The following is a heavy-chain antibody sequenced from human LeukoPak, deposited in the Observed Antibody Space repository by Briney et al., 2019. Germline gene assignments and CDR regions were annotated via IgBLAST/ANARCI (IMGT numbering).Heavy chain of an antibody. CDR3: ARSTLTGYHYYFDY. CDR2: IYYSGST. J-gene: IGHJ4*02. Sequence: SETLSLTCTVSGASISSYYWSWIRQPPGKGLEWIGYIYYSGSTNYNPSLKSRVTISVDTSKNQFSLNLSSVTAADTAVYYCARSTLTGYHYYFDYWGQGTLVTVSS. V-gene: IGHV4-59*01. CDR1: GASISSYY. D-gene: IGHD3-9*01.